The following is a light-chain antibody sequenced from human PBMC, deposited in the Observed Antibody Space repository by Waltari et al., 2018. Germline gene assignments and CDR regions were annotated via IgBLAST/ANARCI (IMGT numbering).Light chain of an antibody. J-gene: IGLJ2*01. V-gene: IGLV3-1*01. CDR2: QDT. CDR1: ELGHKY. CDR3: QTWDSNTGV. Sequence: SYDLIQPPSVSVSPGQTASITCPGDELGHKYVYWYQQKSGQSPILVIYQDTNRPSGIPERFSGSNSGNTATLTIRGTQALDEADFYCQTWDSNTGVFGGGTKLTVL.